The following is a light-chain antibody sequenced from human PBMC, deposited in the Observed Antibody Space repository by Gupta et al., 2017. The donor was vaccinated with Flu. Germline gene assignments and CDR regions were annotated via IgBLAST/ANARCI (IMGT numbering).Light chain of an antibody. CDR1: QSVSTY. CDR3: QKHNNWPPYT. V-gene: IGKV3-11*01. Sequence: EIVLTQSPDILSLSPGERATLSCRASQSVSTYLAWYQKKPGQAPRLLIYDASKRDTGIQARFSGSGAGTDFTLTISSREPEDFAVYYCQKHNNWPPYTFGQGTKLEIK. CDR2: DAS. J-gene: IGKJ2*01.